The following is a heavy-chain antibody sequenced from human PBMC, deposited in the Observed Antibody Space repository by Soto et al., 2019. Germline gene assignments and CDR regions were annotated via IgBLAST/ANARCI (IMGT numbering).Heavy chain of an antibody. CDR3: AFSATAGPYYCYSMDV. Sequence: QVQLVQSGAEVKKPGSSVKVSCKASGGTFSSYAISWVRQAPGQGPQWLGGIIPIFGTPNYAQKFQGRVTITADESTSTAYMELSSLRSEDTAVYYCAFSATAGPYYCYSMDVWGQGTTVTGSS. CDR1: GGTFSSYA. J-gene: IGHJ6*02. V-gene: IGHV1-69*12. D-gene: IGHD2-21*02. CDR2: IIPIFGTP.